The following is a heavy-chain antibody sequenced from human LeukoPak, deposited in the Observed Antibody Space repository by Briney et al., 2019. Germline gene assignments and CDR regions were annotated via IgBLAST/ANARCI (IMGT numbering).Heavy chain of an antibody. CDR3: VRDKDGYNF. CDR1: GFTFNTYV. V-gene: IGHV3-74*01. CDR2: IDTDGKTT. J-gene: IGHJ4*02. D-gene: IGHD5-24*01. Sequence: GGSLRLSCAASGFTFNTYVMHWVRQAPGKGLVWVARIDTDGKTTTYADSVKGRFTISRDNAKNMLYVQMNNLRAEDTAVYYCVRDKDGYNFWGQGTLVSVSS.